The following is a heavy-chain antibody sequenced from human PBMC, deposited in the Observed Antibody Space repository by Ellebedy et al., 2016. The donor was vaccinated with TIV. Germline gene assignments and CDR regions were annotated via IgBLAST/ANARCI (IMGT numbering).Heavy chain of an antibody. Sequence: ASVKVSXKASGYTFTSFGLSWVRQAPGQGLEWMGWISAYNGDINYAQIFQGRVAMTTDTATSTVYVDLRSLRSDDTAVYYCARVSVDVVIGYHYFYMDIWGKGTTVTVSS. CDR1: GYTFTSFG. V-gene: IGHV1-18*01. CDR2: ISAYNGDI. D-gene: IGHD6-6*01. J-gene: IGHJ6*03. CDR3: ARVSVDVVIGYHYFYMDI.